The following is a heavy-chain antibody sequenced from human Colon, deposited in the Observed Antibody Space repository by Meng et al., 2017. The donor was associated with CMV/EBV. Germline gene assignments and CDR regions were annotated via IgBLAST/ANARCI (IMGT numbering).Heavy chain of an antibody. CDR1: GGTFRSYA. J-gene: IGHJ4*01. Sequence: SVKVSCKPSGGTFRSYAFSWVRQAPGQGLEWMGGIIPIFGTTNYAQRFQGRVTITRDDSTSTVYMELTSLTSDDTAVYYCARALYINNVKNWFDIWGHGTLVTVSS. CDR2: IIPIFGTT. V-gene: IGHV1-69*05. CDR3: ARALYINNVKNWFDI. D-gene: IGHD3-10*01.